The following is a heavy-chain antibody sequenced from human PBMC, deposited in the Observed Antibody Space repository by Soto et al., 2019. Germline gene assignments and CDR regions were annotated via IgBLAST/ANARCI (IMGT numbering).Heavy chain of an antibody. CDR3: ARGSYYGSGSYYIGNNWFDP. J-gene: IGHJ5*02. Sequence: PSETLSLTCTVSGGTISSGDYYWSWIRQPPGKGLEWIGYIYYSGSTYYNPSLKSRVTISVDTSKNQFSLKLSSVTAADTAVYYCARGSYYGSGSYYIGNNWFDPWGQGTLVTVSS. D-gene: IGHD3-10*01. V-gene: IGHV4-30-4*01. CDR2: IYYSGST. CDR1: GGTISSGDYY.